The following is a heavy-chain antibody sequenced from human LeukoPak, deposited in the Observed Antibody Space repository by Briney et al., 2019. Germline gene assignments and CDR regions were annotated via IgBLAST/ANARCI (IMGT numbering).Heavy chain of an antibody. CDR1: GFTFSSYA. V-gene: IGHV3-48*04. CDR3: ASGRHGYGACGDY. D-gene: IGHD5-18*01. J-gene: IGHJ4*02. Sequence: HPGGSLRLSCAASGFTFSSYAMSWVRQAPGKGLEWVSYISNSGSTIYYTDSVKGRFTISRDNAKNSLYLQMNSLRAEDTAVYYCASGRHGYGACGDYWGQGTLVTVSS. CDR2: ISNSGSTI.